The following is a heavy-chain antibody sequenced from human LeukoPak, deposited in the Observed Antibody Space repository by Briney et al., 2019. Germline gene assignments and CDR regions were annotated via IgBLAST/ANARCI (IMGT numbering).Heavy chain of an antibody. V-gene: IGHV3-74*01. D-gene: IGHD3-3*01. CDR3: ARMEVA. Sequence: GESLKISCAASGFTFSSSWMHWVRQVPGKGLVWVSRISSDGITTNYADSVKGRFTISRDNAKNTVYLQMNSLRAEDTAVYYCARMEVAWGQGTIVTVSS. CDR1: GFTFSSSW. CDR2: ISSDGITT. J-gene: IGHJ3*01.